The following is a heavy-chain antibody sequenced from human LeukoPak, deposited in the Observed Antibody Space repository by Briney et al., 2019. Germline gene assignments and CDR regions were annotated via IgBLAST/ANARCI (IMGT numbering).Heavy chain of an antibody. Sequence: RGSLRLSCALSGFTFSDYYMTWIRQAPGKGLEWVSVIYSGGSTYYADSVKGRFTISRDNSKNTLYLQMNSLRAEDTAVYYCARVGGTTTNYYYYYGMDVWGQGTTVTVSS. V-gene: IGHV3-66*01. D-gene: IGHD1-7*01. CDR3: ARVGGTTTNYYYYYGMDV. CDR2: IYSGGST. J-gene: IGHJ6*02. CDR1: GFTFSDYY.